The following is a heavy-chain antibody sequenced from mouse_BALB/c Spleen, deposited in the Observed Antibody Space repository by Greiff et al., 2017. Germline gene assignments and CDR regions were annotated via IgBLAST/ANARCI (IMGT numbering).Heavy chain of an antibody. V-gene: IGHV5-4*02. J-gene: IGHJ4*01. CDR2: ISDGGSYT. CDR1: GFTFSDYY. CDR3: ARGGGSSRLHYAMDD. Sequence: EVKLMESGGGLVKPGGSLKLSCAASGFTFSDYYMYWVRQTPEKRLEWVATISDGGSYTYYPDSVKGRFTISRDNAKNNLYLQMSSLKSEDTAMYYCARGGGSSRLHYAMDDWGQGTSVTVSS. D-gene: IGHD1-1*01.